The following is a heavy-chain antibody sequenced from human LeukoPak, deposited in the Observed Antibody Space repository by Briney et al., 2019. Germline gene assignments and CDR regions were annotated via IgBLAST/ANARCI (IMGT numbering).Heavy chain of an antibody. CDR3: ARYSYGSTGPFDY. V-gene: IGHV4-59*08. CDR2: IYYSGST. D-gene: IGHD5-18*01. Sequence: SETLSLTCTVSGGSISNYYWSWIRQPPGKGLEWIGYIYYSGSTNYNPSLESRVTISGDTSKNQFSLKLSSVTAADTAVYYCARYSYGSTGPFDYWGQGTLVTVSS. CDR1: GGSISNYY. J-gene: IGHJ4*02.